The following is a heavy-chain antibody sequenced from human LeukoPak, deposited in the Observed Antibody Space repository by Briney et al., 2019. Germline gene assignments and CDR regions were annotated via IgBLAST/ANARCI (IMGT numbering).Heavy chain of an antibody. CDR1: GFSISSGYY. J-gene: IGHJ4*02. CDR3: ARARSGNYYFDF. Sequence: PSETLSLTCAVSGFSISSGYYWGWIRQPPGKGLEWIGSMYHSGSTYYNPSLKSRVTISVDTSKNQFSLKLSSVTAADTAVYYCARARSGNYYFDFWGQGTLVTVSS. V-gene: IGHV4-38-2*01. D-gene: IGHD1-26*01. CDR2: MYHSGST.